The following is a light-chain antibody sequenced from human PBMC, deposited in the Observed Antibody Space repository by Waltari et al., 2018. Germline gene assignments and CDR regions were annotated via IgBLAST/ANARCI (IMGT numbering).Light chain of an antibody. CDR1: QGISIS. CDR3: QQYYTTPTWT. CDR2: ASS. J-gene: IGKJ1*01. V-gene: IGKV1-NL1*01. Sequence: DIQMTQSPTSLSASVGDTVTITCRASQGISISLAWYQQIAGKAPKLLLYASSKLQSGVPSRFSGSGSGTDYTLTITSLQPEDFATYYCQQYYTTPTWTFGQGTKVDIK.